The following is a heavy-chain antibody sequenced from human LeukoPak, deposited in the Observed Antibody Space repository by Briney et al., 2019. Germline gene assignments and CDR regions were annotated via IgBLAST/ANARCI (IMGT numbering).Heavy chain of an antibody. V-gene: IGHV1-58*02. J-gene: IGHJ4*02. Sequence: SVKVSCKASGFTFTSSAMQWVRQARGQRLEWIGWIVVGSGNTNYAQKFQERVTITRDMSTSTAYMELSSLRSEDTAVYYCAADRYDSSGYYHFDYWGQGTLVAVSS. D-gene: IGHD3-22*01. CDR1: GFTFTSSA. CDR2: IVVGSGNT. CDR3: AADRYDSSGYYHFDY.